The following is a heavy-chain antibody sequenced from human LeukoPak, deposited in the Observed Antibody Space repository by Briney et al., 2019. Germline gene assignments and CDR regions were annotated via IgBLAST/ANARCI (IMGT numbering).Heavy chain of an antibody. D-gene: IGHD5-18*01. V-gene: IGHV3-21*01. CDR3: ARDLRGYSYGSDY. CDR2: ISSSSSYI. CDR1: GFTFSSYS. J-gene: IGHJ4*02. Sequence: PGGSLRLSCAASGFTFSSYSMNWVRQAPGKGLEWVSSISSSSSYIYYAGSVKGRFTISRDNAKNSLYLQMNSLRAEDTAVYYCARDLRGYSYGSDYWGQGTLVTVSS.